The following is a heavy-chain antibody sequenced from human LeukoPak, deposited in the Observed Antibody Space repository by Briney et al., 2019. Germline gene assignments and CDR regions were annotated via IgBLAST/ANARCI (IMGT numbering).Heavy chain of an antibody. Sequence: SETLSLTCTVSGGSISSSSYYWGWIRQPPGKGLEWIGSIYYSGSTYYNPSLKSRVTISVDTSKNQFSLKLSSVTAADTAVYYCARHRRRVAGTGVIDYWGQGTLVTVSS. V-gene: IGHV4-39*01. CDR3: ARHRRRVAGTGVIDY. CDR2: IYYSGST. D-gene: IGHD6-19*01. CDR1: GGSISSSSYY. J-gene: IGHJ4*02.